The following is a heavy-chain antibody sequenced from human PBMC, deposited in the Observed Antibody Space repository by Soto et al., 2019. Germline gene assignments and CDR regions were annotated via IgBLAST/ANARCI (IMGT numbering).Heavy chain of an antibody. J-gene: IGHJ4*02. CDR3: AKDGDVVATVLDY. CDR1: GFTVSSNY. CDR2: IYSGGST. V-gene: IGHV3-53*01. D-gene: IGHD5-12*01. Sequence: GGSLRLSCAAFGFTVSSNYMSWVRQAPGKGLEWVSVIYSGGSTYYADSVKGRFTISRDNFKNTLYLQMNSLRPEDTAVYYCAKDGDVVATVLDYWGKGTLVTVSS.